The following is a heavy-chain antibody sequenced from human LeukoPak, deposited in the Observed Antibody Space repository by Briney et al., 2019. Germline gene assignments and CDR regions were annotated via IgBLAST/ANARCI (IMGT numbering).Heavy chain of an antibody. CDR2: IYYSGST. V-gene: IGHV4-39*01. Sequence: SETLSLTCTVSGGSISSSSYYWGWIRQPPGKGLEWIGSIYYSGSTYYNPSLKSRVTISVDTSKNQFSLKLGSVTAADTAVYYCARQAYYYGSGSSEYYFDYWGQGTLVTVSS. D-gene: IGHD3-10*01. CDR3: ARQAYYYGSGSSEYYFDY. J-gene: IGHJ4*02. CDR1: GGSISSSSYY.